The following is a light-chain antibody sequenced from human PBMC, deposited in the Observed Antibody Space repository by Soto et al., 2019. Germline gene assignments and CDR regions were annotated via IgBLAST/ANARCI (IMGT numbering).Light chain of an antibody. J-gene: IGKJ4*01. CDR2: KTS. CDR3: QQYADWPLT. Sequence: EVVMTQSPATVSVSPGERTSLSYRASQSIGTNLGWYQQKPGQAPRLLIIKTSIRAAGVPARFSGSGSGTEFTLTISSLQSEDIAVYYCQQYADWPLTFGGGTKVDIK. V-gene: IGKV3D-15*01. CDR1: QSIGTN.